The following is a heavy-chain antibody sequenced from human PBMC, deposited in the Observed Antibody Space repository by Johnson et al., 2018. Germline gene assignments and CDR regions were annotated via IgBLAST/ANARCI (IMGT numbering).Heavy chain of an antibody. V-gene: IGHV4-59*01. CDR1: GGSISSYF. Sequence: QVQLQESGPGLMKPSETLSLTCTVSGGSISSYFWSWIRQPPGKGLEWIGYIYYTVTTNYNPSLKSRVTISVDTSKNQVSLNLRSVTAADTAVYYCARLTRTFDFANFYGMDVCGQGTTVIVSS. CDR2: IYYTVTT. D-gene: IGHD3/OR15-3a*01. CDR3: ARLTRTFDFANFYGMDV. J-gene: IGHJ6*02.